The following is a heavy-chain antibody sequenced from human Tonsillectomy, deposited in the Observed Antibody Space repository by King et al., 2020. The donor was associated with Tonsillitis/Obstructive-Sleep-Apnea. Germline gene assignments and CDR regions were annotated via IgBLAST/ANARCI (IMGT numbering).Heavy chain of an antibody. J-gene: IGHJ4*02. D-gene: IGHD5-18*01. CDR1: GFTISNYA. CDR3: ATRPHPTPYSYAVC. Sequence: VQLVESGGGVVQPGRSLRLSCAASGFTISNYAMHWVRQAPGKGLEWVAIISYDESNKYYADSVKGRFTISRDTSKNTLYLQMNNLRPDDSAVYYCATRPHPTPYSYAVCWGQGTLVTVSS. V-gene: IGHV3-30*04. CDR2: ISYDESNK.